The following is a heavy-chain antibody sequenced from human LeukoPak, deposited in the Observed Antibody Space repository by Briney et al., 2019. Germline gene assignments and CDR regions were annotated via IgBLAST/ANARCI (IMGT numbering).Heavy chain of an antibody. D-gene: IGHD7-27*01. CDR2: IKQDGSEK. J-gene: IGHJ4*02. Sequence: GGSLRLSCAASGFTFSGYWMSWVRQAPGKGLDWVATIKQDGSEKYYVDSVKGRFTISKDNAKNSLYLQMDSLRADDTAVYFCARNPAWGYFEHWGQGALVTVSS. CDR1: GFTFSGYW. CDR3: ARNPAWGYFEH. V-gene: IGHV3-7*05.